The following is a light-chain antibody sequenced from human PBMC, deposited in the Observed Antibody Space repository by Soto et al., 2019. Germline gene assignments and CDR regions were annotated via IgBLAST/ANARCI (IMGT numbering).Light chain of an antibody. CDR3: SSYTSSSTYV. V-gene: IGLV2-14*01. CDR2: EVS. Sequence: QSALTQPASVSGSPGQSITISCTGTSSDVGGYNYVSWYQQHPGKAPKLMIYEVSNRPSGVSNRFSGSKSGHTASLTISGLQAEEEVDYYCSSYTSSSTYVFGTGTKLTVL. CDR1: SSDVGGYNY. J-gene: IGLJ1*01.